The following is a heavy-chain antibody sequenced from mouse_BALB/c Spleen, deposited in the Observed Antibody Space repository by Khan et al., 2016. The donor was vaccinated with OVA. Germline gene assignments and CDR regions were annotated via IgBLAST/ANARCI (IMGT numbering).Heavy chain of an antibody. CDR1: GFTFSSYG. V-gene: IGHV5-17*02. J-gene: IGHJ2*01. Sequence: EVQLVESGGGLVQPGGSRKLSCAASGFTFSSYGMHWVRQAPEKGLAWVAYISGDSSTIYYADTVKGRFTISRDNPKNTLFLQMTSLRSEDTAMYYCATSYYYGYYFDYWGQGTTLTVSS. CDR2: ISGDSSTI. D-gene: IGHD1-1*01. CDR3: ATSYYYGYYFDY.